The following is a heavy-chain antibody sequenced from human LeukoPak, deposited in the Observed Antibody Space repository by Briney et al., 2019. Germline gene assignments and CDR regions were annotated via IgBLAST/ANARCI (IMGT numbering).Heavy chain of an antibody. D-gene: IGHD4-11*01. Sequence: PGGSLRLSCAASGFTFSSYEMNWVRQAPGKGLEWVGRIKSKTDGGTTYYAAPVKGIFTISRDDSKNTPYLQMNSLKTEDTAVYYCTTEVDYSNYFFLGSVGYFQHWGQGTLVTVSS. CDR3: TTEVDYSNYFFLGSVGYFQH. CDR2: IKSKTDGGTT. J-gene: IGHJ1*01. CDR1: GFTFSSYE. V-gene: IGHV3-15*01.